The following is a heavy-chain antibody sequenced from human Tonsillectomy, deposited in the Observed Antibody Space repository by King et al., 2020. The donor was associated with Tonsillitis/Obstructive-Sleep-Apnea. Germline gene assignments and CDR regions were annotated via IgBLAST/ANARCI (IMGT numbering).Heavy chain of an antibody. V-gene: IGHV5-51*01. CDR2: IYPDDSDT. J-gene: IGHJ4*02. CDR1: GYSFTNYW. D-gene: IGHD2-15*01. CDR3: AIKSGCSGGSCYSHFDS. Sequence: VQLVESGAEVKKPGESLKISCKGSGYSFTNYWIGWVRQMPGKGLEWMGIIYPDDSDTRYSPSFQGQVTISADKSISTAYLKWSSLKASDTAMYYCAIKSGCSGGSCYSHFDSWGQGTLVNVSS.